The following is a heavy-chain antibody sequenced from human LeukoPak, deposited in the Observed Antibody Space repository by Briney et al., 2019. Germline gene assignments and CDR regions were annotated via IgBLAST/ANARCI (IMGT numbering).Heavy chain of an antibody. Sequence: RPGGSLRLSCAASGFTFSSYWMNWVRQAPGKGPMWVSRICPDGTVTNYADSVKARFIISRDNARNTVYLQMNSLRVEDTAVYYCVRDFRSADYWGQGTLVTVSS. J-gene: IGHJ4*02. CDR2: ICPDGTVT. CDR1: GFTFSSYW. V-gene: IGHV3-74*01. CDR3: VRDFRSADY.